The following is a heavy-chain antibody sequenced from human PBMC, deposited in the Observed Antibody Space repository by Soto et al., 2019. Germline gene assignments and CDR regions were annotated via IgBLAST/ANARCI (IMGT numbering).Heavy chain of an antibody. V-gene: IGHV1-69*13. CDR3: ARENIVVLKDAFDI. J-gene: IGHJ3*02. D-gene: IGHD2-15*01. CDR2: IIPIFGTA. Sequence: SVKVSCKASGGTFSSYAISWVRQAPGQGLEWMGGIIPIFGTANYAQKFQGRVTITADESTSTAYMELSSLRSEDTAVYYCARENIVVLKDAFDIWGQGTMVTVSS. CDR1: GGTFSSYA.